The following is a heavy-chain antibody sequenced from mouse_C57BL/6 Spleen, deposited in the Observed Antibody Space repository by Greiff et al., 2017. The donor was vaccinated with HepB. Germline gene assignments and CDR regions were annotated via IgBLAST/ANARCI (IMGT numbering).Heavy chain of an antibody. CDR1: GFTFSSYA. J-gene: IGHJ3*01. V-gene: IGHV5-4*01. Sequence: DVQLVESGGGLVKPGGSLKLSCAASGFTFSSYAMSWVRQTPEKRLEWVATISDGGSYTYYPDNVKGRFTISRDNAKNNLYLQMRHLKSEDTAMDYCASLTPVPFAYWGQGTLVTVSA. CDR2: ISDGGSYT. CDR3: ASLTPVPFAY.